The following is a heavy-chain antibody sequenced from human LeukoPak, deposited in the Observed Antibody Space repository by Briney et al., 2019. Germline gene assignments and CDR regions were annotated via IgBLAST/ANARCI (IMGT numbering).Heavy chain of an antibody. CDR1: GFTFSSYA. CDR3: AGDARGKQGRYYFDY. Sequence: GGSLRLSCAASGFTFSSYAMHWVRQAPGKGLEWVAVISYDGSNKYYAASVKGRFTISRDNSKNTLYLQMNSLRAEDTAVYYCAGDARGKQGRYYFDYWGQGTLVTVSS. V-gene: IGHV3-30-3*01. D-gene: IGHD3-10*01. CDR2: ISYDGSNK. J-gene: IGHJ4*02.